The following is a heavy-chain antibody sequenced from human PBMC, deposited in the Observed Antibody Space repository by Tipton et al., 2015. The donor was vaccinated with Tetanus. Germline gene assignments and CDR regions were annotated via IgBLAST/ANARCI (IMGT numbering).Heavy chain of an antibody. CDR1: GDSISFYY. V-gene: IGHV4-59*01. Sequence: GLVKPSETLSLTCTVSGDSISFYYWSWIRQPPGKGLEWIGYIYYSGNTKYNPSLKSRVTMSVDTSKNQFSLNLTXVTPADTAVYYCARDLRRYQQNNWFDPWGQGTLVTVSS. J-gene: IGHJ5*02. CDR3: ARDLRRYQQNNWFDP. CDR2: IYYSGNT. D-gene: IGHD2-2*01.